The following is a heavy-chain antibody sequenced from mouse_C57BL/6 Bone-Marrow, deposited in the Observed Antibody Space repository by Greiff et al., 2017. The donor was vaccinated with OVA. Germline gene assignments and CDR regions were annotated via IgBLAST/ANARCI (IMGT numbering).Heavy chain of an antibody. CDR3: ARVGRYAKDY. CDR1: GYAFTNYL. V-gene: IGHV1-54*01. Sequence: VQLQQSGAELVRPGTSVKVSCKASGYAFTNYLIEWVKQRPGQGLEWIGVINPGSGGTNYTEKFKGKATLTADKSSSTAYMQRSSLTSEDSAVYFCARVGRYAKDYWGQGTSVTVSS. D-gene: IGHD4-1*01. CDR2: INPGSGGT. J-gene: IGHJ4*01.